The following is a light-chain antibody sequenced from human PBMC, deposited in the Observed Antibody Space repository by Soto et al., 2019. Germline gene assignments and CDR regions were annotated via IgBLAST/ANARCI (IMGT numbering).Light chain of an antibody. Sequence: QSVLTQPPSVSGAPGQRVTISCTGSSSNIGAGYDVYWHQQLPGTAPKLLIYGNSNRPSGVPDRFSGSKSGTSASLAITGLQAEDEADYYCQSYDSSLSGSVFGGGTKLTVL. CDR1: SSNIGAGYD. CDR3: QSYDSSLSGSV. V-gene: IGLV1-40*01. J-gene: IGLJ2*01. CDR2: GNS.